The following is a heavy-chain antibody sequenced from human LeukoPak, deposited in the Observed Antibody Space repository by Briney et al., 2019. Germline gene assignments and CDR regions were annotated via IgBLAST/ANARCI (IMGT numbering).Heavy chain of an antibody. V-gene: IGHV3-30*02. CDR3: AKDRRGDYYYYMDV. Sequence: GGSLRLSCAASGFTFSSYGMHWVRQAPGKGLERVAFIRYDGSNKYYADSVKSRFTISRDNYKNTLYLQINSLRAEDTAVYYCAKDRRGDYYYYMDVWGKGTTVTVSS. J-gene: IGHJ6*03. D-gene: IGHD5-24*01. CDR1: GFTFSSYG. CDR2: IRYDGSNK.